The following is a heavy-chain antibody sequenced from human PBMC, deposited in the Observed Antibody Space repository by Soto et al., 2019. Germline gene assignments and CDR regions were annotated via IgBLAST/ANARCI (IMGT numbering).Heavy chain of an antibody. V-gene: IGHV4-31*03. Sequence: LSLTCTVSGGSISSGGYYWSWIRQHPGKVLEWIGYIYYSGSTYYSPSLKSRVTISVDTSKNQFSLKLSSVTAADTAVYYCARSHYGSGSYYKLAASGQIDYWGQGTLVTVSS. CDR3: ARSHYGSGSYYKLAASGQIDY. J-gene: IGHJ4*02. CDR2: IYYSGST. D-gene: IGHD3-10*01. CDR1: GGSISSGGYY.